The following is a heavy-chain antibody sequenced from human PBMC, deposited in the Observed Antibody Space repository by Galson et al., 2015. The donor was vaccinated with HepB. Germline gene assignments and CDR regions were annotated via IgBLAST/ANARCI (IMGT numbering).Heavy chain of an antibody. Sequence: SCKASGGTFSSYAISWVRQAPGQGLEWMGGIIPIFGTANYAQKFQGRVTITADESTSTAYMELSSLRSEDTAVYYCARDSGSYFDHYYYMDVWGKGTTVTVSS. CDR3: ARDSGSYFDHYYYMDV. D-gene: IGHD1-26*01. CDR2: IIPIFGTA. CDR1: GGTFSSYA. V-gene: IGHV1-69*01. J-gene: IGHJ6*03.